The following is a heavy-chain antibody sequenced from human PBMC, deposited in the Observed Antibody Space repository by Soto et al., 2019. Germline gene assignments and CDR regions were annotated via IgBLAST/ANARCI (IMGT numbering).Heavy chain of an antibody. CDR1: GFTFSSYA. J-gene: IGHJ4*02. D-gene: IGHD1-20*01. CDR2: ISGSGGST. CDR3: GRYSWNDKNLDS. Sequence: PGGSLRLSCAASGFTFSSYAMSWVRQAPGKGLEWVSAISGSGGSTYYADSVKGRFAISRDNSKNTVYLQMNSLRAEDTAVCYCGRYSWNDKNLDSGGGEPLVTVPS. V-gene: IGHV3-23*01.